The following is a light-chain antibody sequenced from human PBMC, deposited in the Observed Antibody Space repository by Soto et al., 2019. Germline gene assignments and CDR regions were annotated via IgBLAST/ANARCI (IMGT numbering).Light chain of an antibody. Sequence: DIQLTQAPSFLSASAGDRVSITCRASQAISSYLAWYQQKPGKAPKLLIDSASTLQSGVPSRFSGSGSGTEFTLTINSLQPEDFATYYCQQLNIYPLTFCPGAKADIK. CDR1: QAISSY. J-gene: IGKJ3*01. CDR3: QQLNIYPLT. V-gene: IGKV1-9*01. CDR2: SAS.